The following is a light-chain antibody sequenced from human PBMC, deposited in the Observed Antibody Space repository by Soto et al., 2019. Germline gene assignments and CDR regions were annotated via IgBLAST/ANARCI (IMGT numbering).Light chain of an antibody. J-gene: IGLJ2*01. CDR1: SSDVGSYNL. CDR2: EVS. CDR3: CSYAGSSTYVV. V-gene: IGLV2-23*02. Sequence: QSALTQPASVSGSPGQSITISCTGPSSDVGSYNLVSWYQQHPGKAPKLMIYEVSQRPSGVSNRFSGSKSGNTASLTISGLQAEDEADYYCCSYAGSSTYVVFGGGTKLTVL.